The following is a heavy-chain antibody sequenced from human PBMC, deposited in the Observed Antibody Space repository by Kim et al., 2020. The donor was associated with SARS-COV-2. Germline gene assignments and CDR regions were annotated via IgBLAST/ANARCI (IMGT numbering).Heavy chain of an antibody. CDR2: FYYSGST. CDR3: ARVGGDIS. Sequence: SETLSLTCTVSGGSISSYYWSWIRQPPGKGLEWIGYFYYSGSTNYNPSLKSRVTISVDTSKNQFSLKLSSVTAADTAVYYCARVGGDISWGQGTLVTVSS. D-gene: IGHD3-10*01. CDR1: GGSISSYY. V-gene: IGHV4-59*13. J-gene: IGHJ4*02.